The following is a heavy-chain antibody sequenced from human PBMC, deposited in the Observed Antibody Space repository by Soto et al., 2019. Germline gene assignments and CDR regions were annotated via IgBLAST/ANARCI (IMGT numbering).Heavy chain of an antibody. Sequence: EVQLVESGGGLVQPGGSLRLSYAGSDFVFSNYSMNWVRQAPGRGLEWVSYISSSGTNTYYAASVRGRFTISRDNAKNSLFLRMISLKDEDTAVYFCTRGTKGGSPPLWGRGTLVTVSS. CDR3: TRGTKGGSPPL. V-gene: IGHV3-48*02. D-gene: IGHD1-7*01. CDR2: ISSSGTNT. CDR1: DFVFSNYS. J-gene: IGHJ4*02.